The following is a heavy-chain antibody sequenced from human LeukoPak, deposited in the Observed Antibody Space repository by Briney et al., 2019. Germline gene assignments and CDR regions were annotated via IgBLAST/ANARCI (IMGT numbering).Heavy chain of an antibody. CDR2: IKQDGSEK. D-gene: IGHD2-15*01. Sequence: GESLRLSCAASGFTFSSYWMSWVRQAPGKGLEWVANIKQDGSEKYYVDSVKGRFTISRDNAKNSLYLQMNSLRAEDTAVYYCARDGVVVGIGWFDPWGQGTLVTVSS. CDR3: ARDGVVVGIGWFDP. J-gene: IGHJ5*02. CDR1: GFTFSSYW. V-gene: IGHV3-7*01.